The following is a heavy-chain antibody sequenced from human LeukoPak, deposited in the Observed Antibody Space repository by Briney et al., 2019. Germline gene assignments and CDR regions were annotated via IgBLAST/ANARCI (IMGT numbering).Heavy chain of an antibody. D-gene: IGHD3-3*01. J-gene: IGHJ6*03. CDR1: GGTFSSYA. V-gene: IGHV1-69*06. CDR2: IITIFGTA. Sequence: ASVKVSCKASGGTFSSYAISWVRQAPGQGLGWMGRIITIFGTANYAQKFQGRVTITADKSTSTAYMELSSLRSEDTVVYYCARVPVPSLELRPTLYYMDVWGKGTTVTVSS. CDR3: ARVPVPSLELRPTLYYMDV.